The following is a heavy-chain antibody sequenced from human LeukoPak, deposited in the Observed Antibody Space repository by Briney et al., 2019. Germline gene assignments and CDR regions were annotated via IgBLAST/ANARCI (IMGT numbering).Heavy chain of an antibody. CDR1: GFSFGNSD. CDR2: INYNGRST. J-gene: IGHJ4*02. V-gene: IGHV3-23*01. D-gene: IGHD1-1*01. CDR3: AKDPNWEGGY. Sequence: GGSLRLSCAATGFSFGNSDMNWFHQAPGEGPHWVANINYNGRSTSYADSVKGRFTIARDNSKSMLFLQMNGLRAEDTALYYCAKDPNWEGGYWGQGTLVTVSS.